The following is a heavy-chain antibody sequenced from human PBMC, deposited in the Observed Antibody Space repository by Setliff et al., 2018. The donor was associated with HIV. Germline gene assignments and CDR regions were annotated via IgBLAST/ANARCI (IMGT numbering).Heavy chain of an antibody. CDR2: IYIYNSERT. Sequence: PSETLSLTCTVSGVSGGSINNYQWSWIRQPPGKGLEWIGYIYIYNSERTNYNPSLTSRVTISVDTSRNQFSLKLTSVTAADTAIYYCARAVNFDYWGQGTQVTVSS. CDR1: GVSGGSINNYQ. J-gene: IGHJ4*02. D-gene: IGHD6-19*01. CDR3: ARAVNFDY. V-gene: IGHV4-59*01.